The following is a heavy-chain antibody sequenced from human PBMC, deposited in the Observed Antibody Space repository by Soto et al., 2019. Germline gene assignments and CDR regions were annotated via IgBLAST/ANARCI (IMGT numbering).Heavy chain of an antibody. Sequence: QVQLVQSGAEVKKPGSSVKVSCKASATSFSSFVISWVRQAPGQGLEWMGGIVPLIGSANYAQKFQGRVTITADESTSTAYMEMSSLRSEDTATYYCARVFGDSGFDVRGTPIDYWGQGTLVIVSS. J-gene: IGHJ4*02. V-gene: IGHV1-69*01. D-gene: IGHD5-12*01. CDR2: IVPLIGSA. CDR1: ATSFSSFV. CDR3: ARVFGDSGFDVRGTPIDY.